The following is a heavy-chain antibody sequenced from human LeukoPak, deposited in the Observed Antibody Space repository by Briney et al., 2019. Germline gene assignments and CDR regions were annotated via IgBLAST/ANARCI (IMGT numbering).Heavy chain of an antibody. CDR3: ARDGLPFDF. J-gene: IGHJ4*02. CDR2: IKQDGSEK. CDR1: GFRFSSYW. Sequence: GGFLRLSCAASGFRFSSYWMSWVRQAPGKGLEWVANIKQDGSEKYYVDSVKGRFTISRDNAKNSLYLQMNSLRAEDTAVYFCARDGLPFDFWGQGTLVTVSS. V-gene: IGHV3-7*01. D-gene: IGHD5-12*01.